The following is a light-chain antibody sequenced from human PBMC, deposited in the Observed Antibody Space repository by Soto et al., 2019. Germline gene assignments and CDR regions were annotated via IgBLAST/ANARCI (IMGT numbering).Light chain of an antibody. CDR2: DVS. J-gene: IGLJ1*01. CDR1: SSDVGGYSY. CDR3: ASYTTSRTYV. V-gene: IGLV2-14*01. Sequence: QSVLTQPASVSGSPGQSIAISCTGTSSDVGGYSYVSWYQQQTGKAPKLVISDVSNRPSGVSDRFSGSKSGNTASLTISGLQTEDEADYDCASYTTSRTYVFGTGTKVTVL.